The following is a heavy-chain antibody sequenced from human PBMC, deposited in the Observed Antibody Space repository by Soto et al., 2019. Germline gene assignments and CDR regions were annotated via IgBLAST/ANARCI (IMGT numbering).Heavy chain of an antibody. CDR1: GWSFSGYY. D-gene: IGHD3-3*01. Sequence: PSETLSLTCAVYGWSFSGYYWSWIRQPPGKGLEWIGEINHSGSTNYNPSLKSRVTISVDTSKNQFSLKLSSVTAADTAVYYCARRRRITIFGVVLGDWFDPWGQGTLVTVSS. CDR3: ARRRRITIFGVVLGDWFDP. J-gene: IGHJ5*02. CDR2: INHSGST. V-gene: IGHV4-34*01.